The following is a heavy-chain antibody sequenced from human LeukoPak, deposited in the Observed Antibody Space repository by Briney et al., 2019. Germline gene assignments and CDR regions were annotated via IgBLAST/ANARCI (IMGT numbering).Heavy chain of an antibody. CDR2: ISSSGRTI. CDR3: ARRVVDTALGGY. J-gene: IGHJ4*02. Sequence: GGSLRLSCAASGFRFSSYEMNWVRQAPGKGLEWVSYISSSGRTIYYADSAKGRFTISRDNAKNSLYLQMNSLRAEDTAVYYCARRVVDTALGGYWGQGTLVTVSS. V-gene: IGHV3-48*03. D-gene: IGHD5-18*01. CDR1: GFRFSSYE.